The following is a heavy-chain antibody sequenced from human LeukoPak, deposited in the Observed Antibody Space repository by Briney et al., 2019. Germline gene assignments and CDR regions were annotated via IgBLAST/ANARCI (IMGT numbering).Heavy chain of an antibody. J-gene: IGHJ4*02. Sequence: ASVKVSCKASGYTFTGYYMHWARQAPGQGLEWMGWINPNSGGTNYAQKFQGRVTMTRDTSISTAYMELSRLRSGDTAVYYCARDIPEYSGSLDYWGQGTLVTVSS. CDR2: INPNSGGT. CDR1: GYTFTGYY. CDR3: ARDIPEYSGSLDY. V-gene: IGHV1-2*02. D-gene: IGHD1-26*01.